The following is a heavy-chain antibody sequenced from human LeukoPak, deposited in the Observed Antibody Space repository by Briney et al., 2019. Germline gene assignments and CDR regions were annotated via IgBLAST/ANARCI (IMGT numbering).Heavy chain of an antibody. V-gene: IGHV5-51*01. CDR3: ARHLNYGDYSGYFDL. J-gene: IGHJ2*01. D-gene: IGHD4-17*01. Sequence: GESLKISCKGSGYTFSNYWIGWVRQMPEKGLEWMAIIYPGDSETRYSPSFQGQVIISADKSISTAYLQWSSLKASDTAMFYCARHLNYGDYSGYFDLWGRGTLVTVSS. CDR2: IYPGDSET. CDR1: GYTFSNYW.